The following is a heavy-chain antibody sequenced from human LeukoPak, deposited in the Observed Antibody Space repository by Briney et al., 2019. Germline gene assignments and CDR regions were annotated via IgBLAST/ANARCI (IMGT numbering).Heavy chain of an antibody. CDR1: GFTFSSYS. J-gene: IGHJ4*02. CDR2: ISSSSSYI. CDR3: AREFYGDYHFDY. Sequence: GGSLRLSCAASGFTFSSYSMNWVRQAPGKGLEWVSSISSSSSYIYYADSVKGRFTISRDNAKNSLYLQMNSLRAEDTAVYYCAREFYGDYHFDYWGQGTLVTVS. V-gene: IGHV3-21*01. D-gene: IGHD4-17*01.